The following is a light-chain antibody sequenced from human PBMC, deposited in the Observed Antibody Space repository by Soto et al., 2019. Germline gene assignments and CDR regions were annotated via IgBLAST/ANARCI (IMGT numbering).Light chain of an antibody. CDR3: QQYNNWPWT. Sequence: ETVMTQSPATLSVSPGGRATLSCRASQSISDTLAWYQQKPGQAPRLLIYGASTRASGFPARFSGNGSGTDFTLTISSLQSEDFAVYYCQQYNNWPWTFGQGTKVEIK. CDR1: QSISDT. V-gene: IGKV3-15*01. J-gene: IGKJ1*01. CDR2: GAS.